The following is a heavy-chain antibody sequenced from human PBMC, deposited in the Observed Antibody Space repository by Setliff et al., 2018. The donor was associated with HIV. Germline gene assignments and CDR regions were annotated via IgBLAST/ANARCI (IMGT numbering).Heavy chain of an antibody. CDR3: ARQAWHYDRDGYFIDY. V-gene: IGHV4-38-2*02. D-gene: IGHD3-22*01. CDR1: GYFISHGYY. CDR2: IYQNGNT. J-gene: IGHJ4*02. Sequence: SATLSLTCSVSGYFISHGYYWGWIRQPPGKGLEWVGTIYQNGNTYYSPSIESRVSVSMDMSRNQFSVKLNSATAADTAVYYCARQAWHYDRDGYFIDYWGQGKLVTVSS.